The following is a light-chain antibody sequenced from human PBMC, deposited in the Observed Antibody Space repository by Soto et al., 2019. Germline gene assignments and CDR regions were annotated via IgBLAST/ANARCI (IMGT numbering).Light chain of an antibody. J-gene: IGKJ1*01. CDR1: QSVSSNY. CDR2: GAS. Sequence: EIVLTQSPGTLSLSPGERATLSCRASQSVSSNYLAWYQQKPGQAPRLLIYGASSRATGFPDRFSGSGSGTDFPLTISRLEPEDFAVYYCQQYGNSWTFGQGTKVEIK. CDR3: QQYGNSWT. V-gene: IGKV3-20*01.